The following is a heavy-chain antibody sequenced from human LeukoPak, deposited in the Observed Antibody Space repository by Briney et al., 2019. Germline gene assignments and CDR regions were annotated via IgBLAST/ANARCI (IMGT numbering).Heavy chain of an antibody. CDR2: ISGSGGST. Sequence: AISGSGGSTYYADSVKGRFTISRDNSKNTLYLQMNSLRAEDTAVYYCAKDHVWWGQGTLVTVSS. V-gene: IGHV3-23*01. D-gene: IGHD5/OR15-5a*01. CDR3: AKDHVW. J-gene: IGHJ4*02.